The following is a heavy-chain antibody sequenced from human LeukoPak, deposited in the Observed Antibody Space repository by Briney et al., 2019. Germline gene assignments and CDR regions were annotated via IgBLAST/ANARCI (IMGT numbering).Heavy chain of an antibody. J-gene: IGHJ4*02. V-gene: IGHV3-30*03. Sequence: PGRSLRLSCAAFGFTFSSYGMHWVRQAPGKGLEWVAVISYDGSNKYYADSVKGRFTISRDNAKNSLYLQMNSLRAEDTAVYYCARGHNYYDSSGYVDHWGQGTLVTVSS. CDR3: ARGHNYYDSSGYVDH. CDR2: ISYDGSNK. CDR1: GFTFSSYG. D-gene: IGHD3-22*01.